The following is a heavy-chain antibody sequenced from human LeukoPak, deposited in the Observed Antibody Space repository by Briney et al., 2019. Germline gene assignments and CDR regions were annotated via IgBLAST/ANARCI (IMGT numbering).Heavy chain of an antibody. V-gene: IGHV1-46*01. J-gene: IGHJ6*02. CDR2: INPSGGST. D-gene: IGHD3-10*01. Sequence: ASVKVSCKASGYTFTSYYMHWVRQAPGQGLEWMGIINPSGGSTSYAQKFQGRVTMTRNTSISTAYMELSSLRSEDTAVYYCARDLGEDYGMDVWGQGTTVTVSS. CDR3: ARDLGEDYGMDV. CDR1: GYTFTSYY.